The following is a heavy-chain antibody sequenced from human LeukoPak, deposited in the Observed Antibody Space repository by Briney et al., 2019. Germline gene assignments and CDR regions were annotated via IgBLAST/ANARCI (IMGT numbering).Heavy chain of an antibody. V-gene: IGHV3-66*01. CDR2: IYSAGST. J-gene: IGHJ6*02. D-gene: IGHD3-3*02. CDR1: GFILGNNY. CDR3: AAFSHKGV. Sequence: GGSLTLSCAASGFILGNNYMRWVRQAPGEGLDWLSLIYSAGSTYYADSVRSRFTISIDSSKNALFLQLNSLRAEDTAVYYCAAFSHKGVWGQGTTVTVS.